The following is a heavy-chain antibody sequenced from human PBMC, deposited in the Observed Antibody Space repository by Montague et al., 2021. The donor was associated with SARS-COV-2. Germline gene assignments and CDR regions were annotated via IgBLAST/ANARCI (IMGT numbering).Heavy chain of an antibody. CDR2: IYYSGST. CDR1: GGSISSSSYY. CDR3: ARRVGQWLPRYQYYFDY. V-gene: IGHV4-39*01. Sequence: SETLSLTRTVFGGSISSSSYYWGWIRQPPGKGLEWSGSIYYSGSTYYNPSLKSRVTISVDTSKNQFSLKLSSVTAADTAVYYCARRVGQWLPRYQYYFDYWGQGTLVTVSS. D-gene: IGHD6-19*01. J-gene: IGHJ4*02.